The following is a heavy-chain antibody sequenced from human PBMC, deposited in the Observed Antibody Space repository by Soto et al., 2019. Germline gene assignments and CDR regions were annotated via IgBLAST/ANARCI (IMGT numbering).Heavy chain of an antibody. Sequence: TLSLTCSVSGGCISSGGGYYWRWIRQHPGKGLVWIGHIFYSGSTDYNPSLKSRLTISVDTSKNQFSLKLNSVTAADTAVYYCARVTESARIDYWGQGTLVTVSS. V-gene: IGHV4-31*03. CDR2: IFYSGST. CDR1: GGCISSGGGYY. J-gene: IGHJ4*02. CDR3: ARVTESARIDY.